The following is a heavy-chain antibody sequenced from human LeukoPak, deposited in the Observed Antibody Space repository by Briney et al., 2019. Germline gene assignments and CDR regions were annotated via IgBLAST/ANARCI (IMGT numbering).Heavy chain of an antibody. V-gene: IGHV1-24*01. CDR2: FDPEDGET. Sequence: ASVKVSCTVSGNTLTELSMHWVRQAPGKGLEWMGGFDPEDGETIYAQQFLGRVTMTEDTSTDTAYMDLSGLRSEDTAVYYCATLNYFGSGSYIDYWGQGTLVTVSS. J-gene: IGHJ4*02. CDR1: GNTLTELS. CDR3: ATLNYFGSGSYIDY. D-gene: IGHD3-10*01.